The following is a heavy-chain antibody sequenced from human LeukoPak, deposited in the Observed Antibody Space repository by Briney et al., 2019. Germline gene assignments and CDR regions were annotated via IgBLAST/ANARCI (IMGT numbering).Heavy chain of an antibody. D-gene: IGHD3-16*02. CDR1: GFTFSSYW. J-gene: IGHJ5*02. CDR2: IKQDGSEK. Sequence: GGSLRLSCAASGFTFSSYWVSWVRQAPGKGLEWVANIKQDGSEKYYVDSLKGRFTISRDNAKNSLYLQMNSLRAEDTAVYYCARGYISPRMNWFDPWGQGTLVTVSS. V-gene: IGHV3-7*05. CDR3: ARGYISPRMNWFDP.